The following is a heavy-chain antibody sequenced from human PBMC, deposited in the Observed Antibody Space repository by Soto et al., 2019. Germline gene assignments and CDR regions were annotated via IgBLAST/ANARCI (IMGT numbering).Heavy chain of an antibody. V-gene: IGHV3-23*01. CDR2: ISGSGGST. CDR1: GFTFSSYA. J-gene: IGHJ6*03. Sequence: GGSLRLSCAASGFTFSSYAMSWVRQAPGKGLEWVSAISGSGGSTYYADSVKGRFTISRDNSKNTLYLQMNSLRAEDTAVYYCAMTDNRKYDFWSGHTLFYYYMDVWGKGTTVTVSS. CDR3: AMTDNRKYDFWSGHTLFYYYMDV. D-gene: IGHD3-3*01.